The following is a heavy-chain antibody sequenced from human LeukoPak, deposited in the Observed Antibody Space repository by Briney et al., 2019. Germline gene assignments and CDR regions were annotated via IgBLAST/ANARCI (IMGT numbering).Heavy chain of an antibody. CDR2: IFTTGTT. D-gene: IGHD6-19*01. V-gene: IGHV3-53*01. J-gene: IGHJ5*02. CDR3: AGDRRTSGWYAS. Sequence: GGSLRLSCVVSGLTVSGTYISWFRQTPGKGLEWVSVIFTTGTTYYADSVKGRFTLSRDNVENTVHLQMSSLTAEDTALYYCAGDRRTSGWYASWGQGTLVTVSS. CDR1: GLTVSGTY.